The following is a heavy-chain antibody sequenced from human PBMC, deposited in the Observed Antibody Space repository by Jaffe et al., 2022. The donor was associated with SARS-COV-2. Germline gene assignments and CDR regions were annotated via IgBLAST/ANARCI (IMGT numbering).Heavy chain of an antibody. V-gene: IGHV4-39*01. D-gene: IGHD6-19*01. Sequence: QLQLQESGPGLVTPSETLSLTCLVSGDFISTTKSYWGWFRQPPGKGLQWIGAMSYTGITHFNPALKSRITMSVDTTQNKFSLKLTSVTAADTAVYYCARHEAIAMAACWFDACGQGTLVTVSS. CDR1: GDFISTTKSY. CDR3: ARHEAIAMAACWFDA. J-gene: IGHJ5*02. CDR2: MSYTGIT.